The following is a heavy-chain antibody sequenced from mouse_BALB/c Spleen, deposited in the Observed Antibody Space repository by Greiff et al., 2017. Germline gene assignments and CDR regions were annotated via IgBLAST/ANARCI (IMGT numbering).Heavy chain of an antibody. CDR3: ARDYGSSYYFDY. D-gene: IGHD1-1*01. J-gene: IGHJ2*01. CDR2: IYPYNGGT. CDR1: GYTFTDYN. V-gene: IGHV1S29*02. Sequence: EVQLVESGPELVKPGASVKISCKASGYTFTDYNMHWVKQSHGKSLEWIGYIYPYNGGTGYNQKFKSKATLTVDNSSSTAYMELRSLTSEDSAVYYCARDYGSSYYFDYWGQGTTLTVSS.